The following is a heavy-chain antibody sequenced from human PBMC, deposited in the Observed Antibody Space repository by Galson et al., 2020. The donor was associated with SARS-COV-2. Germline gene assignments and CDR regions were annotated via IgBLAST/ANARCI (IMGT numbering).Heavy chain of an antibody. Sequence: GESLKISCKVSGYTLTELSMHWVRQAPGKGLEWMGGFDPEDGETIYAQKFQGRVTMTEDTSTDTAYMELRSLRSEDTAVYYWATASLPTYYYDSSGYYYGFNWGQGTLVNVSS. J-gene: IGHJ4*02. CDR2: FDPEDGET. D-gene: IGHD3-22*01. V-gene: IGHV1-24*01. CDR3: ATASLPTYYYDSSGYYYGFN. CDR1: GYTLTELS.